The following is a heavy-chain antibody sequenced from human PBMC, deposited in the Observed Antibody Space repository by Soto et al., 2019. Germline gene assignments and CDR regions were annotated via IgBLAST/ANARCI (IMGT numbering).Heavy chain of an antibody. CDR3: TTDGELDKWFGELLSYYYYMDV. V-gene: IGHV3-15*01. D-gene: IGHD3-10*01. J-gene: IGHJ6*03. CDR1: GFTFSNAW. CDR2: IKSKTDGGTT. Sequence: GGSLRLSCAASGFTFSNAWMSWVRQAPGKGLEWVGRIKSKTDGGTTDYAAPVRGRFTISRDDSKNTLYLQMNSLKTEDTAVYYCTTDGELDKWFGELLSYYYYMDVWGKGTTVTVSS.